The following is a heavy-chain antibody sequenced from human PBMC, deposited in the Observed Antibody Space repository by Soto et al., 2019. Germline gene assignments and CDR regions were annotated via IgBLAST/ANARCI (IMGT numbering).Heavy chain of an antibody. D-gene: IGHD2-2*01. CDR2: INPSGGST. Sequence: GASVKVSCKASGYTFTSYYMHWVRQAPGQGLEWMGIINPSGGSTSYAQKFQGRVTMTRDTSTSTVYMELSSLRSEDTAVYYCARGYVVVPAASCFDPWGQGTLVTVSS. J-gene: IGHJ5*02. CDR1: GYTFTSYY. CDR3: ARGYVVVPAASCFDP. V-gene: IGHV1-46*01.